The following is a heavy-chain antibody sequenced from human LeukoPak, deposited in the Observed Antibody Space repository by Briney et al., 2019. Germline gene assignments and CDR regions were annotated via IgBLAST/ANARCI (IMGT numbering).Heavy chain of an antibody. J-gene: IGHJ4*02. V-gene: IGHV4-39*07. D-gene: IGHD1-7*01. CDR2: IYYSGST. CDR3: TRRAWYNWNYD. Sequence: SETLSLTCTVSGGSISSSSYYWGWIRQPPGKGLEWIGSIYYSGSTYYNPSLKSRVTISVDTSKNQFSLKLSSVTAADTAVYYCTRRAWYNWNYDWGPGTLVTVSS. CDR1: GGSISSSSYY.